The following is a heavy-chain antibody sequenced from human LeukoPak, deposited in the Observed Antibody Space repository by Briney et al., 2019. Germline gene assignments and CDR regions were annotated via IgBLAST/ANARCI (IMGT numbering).Heavy chain of an antibody. V-gene: IGHV4-38-2*02. CDR3: ATQTKRGYSYGYSDY. CDR2: IYHSGST. Sequence: SETLSLTCTVSGYSISSGYYWGWIRQPPGKGLEWIGSIYHSGSTYYNPSLKSRVTISVDTSKNQFSLKLSSVTAADTAVYYCATQTKRGYSYGYSDYWGQGTLVTVSS. J-gene: IGHJ4*02. D-gene: IGHD5-18*01. CDR1: GYSISSGYY.